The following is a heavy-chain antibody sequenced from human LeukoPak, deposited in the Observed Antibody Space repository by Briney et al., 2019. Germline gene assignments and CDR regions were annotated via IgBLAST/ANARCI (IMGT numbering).Heavy chain of an antibody. Sequence: GGSLRLSCAVSEFTFSSYAMSWVRQAPGKGLEWVSAISGSGGSTYYADSVKGRFTISRDNSKNTLYLQMNSLRAEDTAVYYCAKDYGRYCSGWYHIDYWGQGTLVTVSS. D-gene: IGHD6-19*01. CDR2: ISGSGGST. J-gene: IGHJ4*02. CDR1: EFTFSSYA. V-gene: IGHV3-23*01. CDR3: AKDYGRYCSGWYHIDY.